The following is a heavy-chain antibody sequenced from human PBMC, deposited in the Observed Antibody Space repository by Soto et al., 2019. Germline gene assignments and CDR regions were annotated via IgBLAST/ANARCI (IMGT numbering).Heavy chain of an antibody. CDR2: ISYDGSNK. Sequence: QVQLVESGGGVVQPGRSLRLSCAASGFTFSSYAMHWVRQAPGKGLEWVAVISYDGSNKYYADSVKGRFTISRDNSKNTLYLQMNSLRAEDTAVYYCARDRRSGSYTWVFDYWDQGTLVTVSS. CDR3: ARDRRSGSYTWVFDY. D-gene: IGHD1-26*01. CDR1: GFTFSSYA. V-gene: IGHV3-30-3*01. J-gene: IGHJ4*02.